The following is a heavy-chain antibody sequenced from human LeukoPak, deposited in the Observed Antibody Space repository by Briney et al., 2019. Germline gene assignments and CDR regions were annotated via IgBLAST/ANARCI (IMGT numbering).Heavy chain of an antibody. CDR3: AREGSYYDSSGYYRDAFDI. J-gene: IGHJ3*02. D-gene: IGHD3-22*01. V-gene: IGHV4-61*02. CDR1: GGSISSGSYY. CDR2: IYTSGST. Sequence: SETLSLTCTVSGGSISSGSYYWSWIRQPAGKGLEWIGRIYTSGSTNYNPSLKSRVTISVDTSKNQFSLKLSSVTAADTAVYYCAREGSYYDSSGYYRDAFDIWAQGTMVTVSS.